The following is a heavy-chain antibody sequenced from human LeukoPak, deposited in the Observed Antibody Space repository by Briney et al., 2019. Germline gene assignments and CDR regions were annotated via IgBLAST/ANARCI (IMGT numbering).Heavy chain of an antibody. V-gene: IGHV3-7*01. CDR2: IRGSGSEK. CDR3: ARDSSDGGTSSYRQSDY. D-gene: IGHD3-16*02. J-gene: IGHJ4*02. CDR1: GFIFSNYW. Sequence: PGGSLRLSCEASGFIFSNYWMSWVRQAPGKGPEWVATIRGSGSEKFYIDSVKGRFTISRDNANNSLYLQMNSLRAEDTAVYYCARDSSDGGTSSYRQSDYWGQGTLVTVSS.